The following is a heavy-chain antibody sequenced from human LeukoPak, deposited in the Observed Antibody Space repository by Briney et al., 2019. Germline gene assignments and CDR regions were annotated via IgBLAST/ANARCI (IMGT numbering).Heavy chain of an antibody. J-gene: IGHJ4*02. V-gene: IGHV3-66*01. CDR3: AYSSSRSAPPLFDY. CDR2: IYSGGNT. Sequence: GGSLGLSCAASGFTVSNNYMSWVRQAPGKGLEWVSVIYSGGNTYYADSVKGRFTISRDNSKNTLYLQMNSLRAEDTAVYYCAYSSSRSAPPLFDYWGQGTLVTVSS. CDR1: GFTVSNNY. D-gene: IGHD6-6*01.